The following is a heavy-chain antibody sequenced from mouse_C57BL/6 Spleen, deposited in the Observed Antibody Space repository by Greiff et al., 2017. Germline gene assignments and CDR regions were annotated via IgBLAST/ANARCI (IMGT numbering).Heavy chain of an antibody. D-gene: IGHD1-1*01. Sequence: QVQLQQSGAELVKPGASVKISCKASGYAFSSYWMNWVKQRPGKGLEWIGQIYPGDGDTNYNGKFKGKATLTADKSSSTAYMQLSSLTSEDSAVYFCAREATVGYFDYWGQGTTLTVSS. J-gene: IGHJ2*01. CDR3: AREATVGYFDY. V-gene: IGHV1-80*01. CDR1: GYAFSSYW. CDR2: IYPGDGDT.